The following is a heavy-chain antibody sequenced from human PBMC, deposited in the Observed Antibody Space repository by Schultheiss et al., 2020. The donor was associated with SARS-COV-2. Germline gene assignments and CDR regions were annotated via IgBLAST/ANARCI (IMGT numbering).Heavy chain of an antibody. V-gene: IGHV4-61*01. CDR1: GGSVSSGSYY. CDR2: IYYSGST. J-gene: IGHJ6*02. Sequence: SETLSLTCTVSGGSVSSGSYYWSWIRQPPGKGLEWIGYIYYSGSTNYNPSLKSRVTISVDTSKNQFSLKLSSVTAADTAVYYCARVGGFSGSSLVDYYYGMDVWGQGTTVTVSS. CDR3: ARVGGFSGSSLVDYYYGMDV. D-gene: IGHD3-10*01.